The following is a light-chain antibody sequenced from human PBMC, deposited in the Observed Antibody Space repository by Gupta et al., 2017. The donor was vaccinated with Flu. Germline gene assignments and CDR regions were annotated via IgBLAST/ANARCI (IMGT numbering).Light chain of an antibody. CDR2: DAS. J-gene: IGKJ2*01. V-gene: IGKV3-11*01. CDR3: QQRSTWPT. Sequence: PGERATLSCRASQSVTTYLAWYQQKPGQAPRLLIYDASNRATGIPARFSGSGSGTDFSLTISSLEPEDFAVYYCQQRSTWPTFGQGTTLEI. CDR1: QSVTTY.